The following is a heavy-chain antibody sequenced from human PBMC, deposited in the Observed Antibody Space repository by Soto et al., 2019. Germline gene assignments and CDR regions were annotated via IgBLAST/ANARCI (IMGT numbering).Heavy chain of an antibody. J-gene: IGHJ4*02. Sequence: PGGSLRLSCAASGFTLSSYAMHWVRQAPGKGLEWVAVISYDGSNKYYADSVKGRFTISRDNSKNTLYLQMNSLRAEDTAVYYCARDIDIVGENGPDYWGQGTLVTVSS. V-gene: IGHV3-30-3*01. CDR2: ISYDGSNK. CDR3: ARDIDIVGENGPDY. CDR1: GFTLSSYA. D-gene: IGHD1-26*01.